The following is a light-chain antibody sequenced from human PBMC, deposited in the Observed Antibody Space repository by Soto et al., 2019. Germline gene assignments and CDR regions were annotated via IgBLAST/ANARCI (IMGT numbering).Light chain of an antibody. J-gene: IGLJ2*01. CDR1: SSDVGGYNH. CDR2: DVS. CDR3: SSYTSSSTLV. Sequence: QSVLTQPASVSGSPGQSITISCTGSSSDVGGYNHVSWYQQHPGKAPKLMIYDVSNRPSGVSNRFSGSKSGNTASLTISGLQAEDEADYYCSSYTSSSTLVFGGGTKPTVL. V-gene: IGLV2-14*01.